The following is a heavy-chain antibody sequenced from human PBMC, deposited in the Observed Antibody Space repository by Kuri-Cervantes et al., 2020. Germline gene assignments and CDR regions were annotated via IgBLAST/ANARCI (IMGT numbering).Heavy chain of an antibody. J-gene: IGHJ6*03. Sequence: ESLKISCAASGFTFSFYAMNWVRQAPGKGLEWIGSIYHSGGTYYNPSLKSRVTISVDTSKNQFSLKLSSVTAADTAVYYCARGRSPVPLIVVVKAYYYYMDVWGKGTAVTVSS. D-gene: IGHD3-22*01. V-gene: IGHV4-38-2*01. CDR3: ARGRSPVPLIVVVKAYYYYMDV. CDR2: IYHSGGT. CDR1: GFTFSFYA.